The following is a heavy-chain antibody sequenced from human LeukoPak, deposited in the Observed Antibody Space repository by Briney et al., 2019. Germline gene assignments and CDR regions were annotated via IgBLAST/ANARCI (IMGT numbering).Heavy chain of an antibody. CDR2: IYYSGST. Sequence: SETLSLTCTVSGGSISSYYWSWIRQPPGKGLEWIGYIYYSGSTNYNPSLKSRVTISVDTSKNQFSLKLSSVTAADTAVYYCARDRRNPAAGTWFDPWGQGTLVTVSS. J-gene: IGHJ5*02. D-gene: IGHD6-13*01. CDR1: GGSISSYY. V-gene: IGHV4-59*01. CDR3: ARDRRNPAAGTWFDP.